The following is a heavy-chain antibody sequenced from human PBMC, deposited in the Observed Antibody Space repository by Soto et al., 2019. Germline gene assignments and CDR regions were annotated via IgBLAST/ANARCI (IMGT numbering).Heavy chain of an antibody. CDR2: IYCSGST. CDR1: NGSITSSGYY. V-gene: IGHV4-31*03. CDR3: AREGSD. Sequence: QVQLQESGPGLVKPSQTLSLTCTVSNGSITSSGYYWSWIRQHPGKGLEWIGYIYCSGSTFYNPSLKSRVTISIDTSKNQFSLNLTSVTAADTAVYYCAREGSDWGQGTLVTVSS. J-gene: IGHJ4*02.